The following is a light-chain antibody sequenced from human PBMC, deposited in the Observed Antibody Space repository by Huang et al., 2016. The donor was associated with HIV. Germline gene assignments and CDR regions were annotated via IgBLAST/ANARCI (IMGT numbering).Light chain of an antibody. V-gene: IGKV1-9*01. CDR3: QQLHSYPIT. CDR2: AAS. Sequence: QLTQSPSSLSMSVGDRVIITCQASHDIANSLAWYQHKPGRAPKLLISAASTLQSGVPSRFSGGSAGTYFTLILTNLQPDDFASYYCQQLHSYPITFGQGTRLDI. J-gene: IGKJ5*01. CDR1: HDIANS.